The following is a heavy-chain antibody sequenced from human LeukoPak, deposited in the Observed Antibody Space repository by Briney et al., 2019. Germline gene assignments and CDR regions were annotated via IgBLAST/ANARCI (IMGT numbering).Heavy chain of an antibody. CDR2: NRSSTGTV. CDR1: GFTYRSYE. CDR3: ARDPTALQNWDDFTLDY. J-gene: IGHJ4*02. Sequence: GGSMRLSCDAWGFTYRSYEMNWVRPAAGKGAEWVAWNRSSTGTVYYADSVKGRFTITRDNAKNSVYLQMKSLRAEDTAVYYCARDPTALQNWDDFTLDYWGQGALVTVSS. V-gene: IGHV3-48*03. D-gene: IGHD1-1*01.